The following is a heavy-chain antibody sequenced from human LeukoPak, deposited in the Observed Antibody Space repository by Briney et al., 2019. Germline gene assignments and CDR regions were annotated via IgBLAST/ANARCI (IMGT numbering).Heavy chain of an antibody. V-gene: IGHV4-34*01. J-gene: IGHJ3*02. CDR3: ARRGAYYDSSGSDI. CDR1: GGSFSGYY. CDR2: INHSGST. Sequence: PSETLSLTCAVYGGSFSGYYWSWIRQPPGKGLEWIGEINHSGSTNYNPSLKSRVTISVDTSKNQFSLKLSSVTAADTAVYYCARRGAYYDSSGSDIWGQGTMVTVSS. D-gene: IGHD3-22*01.